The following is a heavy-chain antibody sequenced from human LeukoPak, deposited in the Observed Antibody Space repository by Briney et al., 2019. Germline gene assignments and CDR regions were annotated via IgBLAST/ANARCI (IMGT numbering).Heavy chain of an antibody. CDR1: GGSISSYY. Sequence: SETLSLTCTVSGGSISSYYWSWIRQPPGKGLEWIGYIYYSGSTYYNPSLKSRVTISVDTSKNQFSLKLSSVTAADTAVYYCASVSSSSWYYFDYWGQGTLVTVSS. V-gene: IGHV4-59*01. J-gene: IGHJ4*02. D-gene: IGHD6-13*01. CDR2: IYYSGST. CDR3: ASVSSSSWYYFDY.